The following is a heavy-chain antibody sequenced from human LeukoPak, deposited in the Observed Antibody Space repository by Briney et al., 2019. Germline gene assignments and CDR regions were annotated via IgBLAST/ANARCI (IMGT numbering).Heavy chain of an antibody. CDR3: ARGGYCSAGSCPPDGY. CDR1: GFTFSRYA. CDR2: ISYDGSNK. Sequence: GGSLRLSCAASGFTFSRYAMHWVRQAPGKGLEWVAVISYDGSNKYYADSVKGRFTISRDNAKNSLYLQMNGLRAEDTAVYYCARGGYCSAGSCPPDGYWGQGTLVTVSS. J-gene: IGHJ4*02. V-gene: IGHV3-30-3*01. D-gene: IGHD2-15*01.